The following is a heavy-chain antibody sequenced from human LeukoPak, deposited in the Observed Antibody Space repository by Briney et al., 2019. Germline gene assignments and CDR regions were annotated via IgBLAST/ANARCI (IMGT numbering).Heavy chain of an antibody. Sequence: SETLSLTCTVSGGSISRYYWSWIRQPPGKGLEWIAYIHYTGSTNYNPSLKSRVTISMYTSKNQFSLKLTSVTAADTAVYYCARLDGNWNYFDYWGQGTPVTVSS. CDR3: ARLDGNWNYFDY. CDR2: IHYTGST. CDR1: GGSISRYY. J-gene: IGHJ4*02. D-gene: IGHD1-20*01. V-gene: IGHV4-59*08.